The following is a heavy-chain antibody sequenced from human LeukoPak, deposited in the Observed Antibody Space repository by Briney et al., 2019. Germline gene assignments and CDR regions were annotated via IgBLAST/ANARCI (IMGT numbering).Heavy chain of an antibody. CDR3: ARAYSSSSIFDF. Sequence: SETLSLTCTVSGYSISSGYYWGWIRQPPGKGLEWIGSIYHSGSTYYNPSLKSRVTISVDTSKNQFSLKLTSVTAADTAVYYCARAYSSSSIFDFWGQGTLVTVSS. V-gene: IGHV4-38-2*02. CDR2: IYHSGST. J-gene: IGHJ4*02. D-gene: IGHD6-6*01. CDR1: GYSISSGYY.